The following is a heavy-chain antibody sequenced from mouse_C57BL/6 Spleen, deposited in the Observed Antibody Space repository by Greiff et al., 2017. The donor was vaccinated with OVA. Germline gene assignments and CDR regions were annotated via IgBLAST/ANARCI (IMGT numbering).Heavy chain of an antibody. V-gene: IGHV1-82*01. Sequence: VKLMESGPELVKPGASVKISCKASGYAFSSSWMNWVKQRPGKGLEWIGRIYPGDGDTNYNGKFTGKATLTADKSSSTAYMQLSSLTSEDSAVYFCARDYGYDVGFAYWGQGTLVTVSA. J-gene: IGHJ3*01. CDR1: GYAFSSSW. CDR2: IYPGDGDT. D-gene: IGHD2-2*01. CDR3: ARDYGYDVGFAY.